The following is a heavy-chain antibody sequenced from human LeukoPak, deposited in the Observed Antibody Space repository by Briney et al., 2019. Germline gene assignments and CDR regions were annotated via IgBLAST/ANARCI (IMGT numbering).Heavy chain of an antibody. J-gene: IGHJ4*02. CDR2: ISSSGSTI. Sequence: GGSLRLSCAASGFTFSSYEMNWVRQAPGKGLEWVSYISSSGSTIYYADSVKGRFTISRDNAKNSLYLQMNSLRAEDTAVYYCARDTYSSSGLDYWDQGTLVTVSS. CDR1: GFTFSSYE. D-gene: IGHD6-6*01. V-gene: IGHV3-48*03. CDR3: ARDTYSSSGLDY.